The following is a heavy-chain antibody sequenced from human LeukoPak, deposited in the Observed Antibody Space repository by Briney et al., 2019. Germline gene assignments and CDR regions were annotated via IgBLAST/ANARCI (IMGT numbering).Heavy chain of an antibody. CDR3: AKEMKPWMHFDY. D-gene: IGHD5-12*01. V-gene: IGHV3-30*18. J-gene: IGHJ4*02. CDR1: GFTFSRSA. Sequence: GWSLRLSCAASGFTFSRSAVHWVGQAPGKGLEWVAVISHDGSNTDYTDSVKGRFTISRDNSKNTLYLQMNSLRAEDTAVYYCAKEMKPWMHFDYWGQGTLVTVSS. CDR2: ISHDGSNT.